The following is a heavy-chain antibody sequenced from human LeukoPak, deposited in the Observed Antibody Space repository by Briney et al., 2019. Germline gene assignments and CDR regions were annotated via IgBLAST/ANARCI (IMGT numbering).Heavy chain of an antibody. CDR3: ARNSPERGYSYGPLDNYFDY. V-gene: IGHV3-74*01. Sequence: GGSLRLSCAASGFTFSSNWMHWVRQVPGKGLVWVSLINPSGSFTTYADSVKGRFTIPRDNAKNRLYMQMNSLRAEDTAVYYCARNSPERGYSYGPLDNYFDYWGQGTLVTVSS. D-gene: IGHD5-18*01. CDR2: INPSGSFT. CDR1: GFTFSSNW. J-gene: IGHJ4*02.